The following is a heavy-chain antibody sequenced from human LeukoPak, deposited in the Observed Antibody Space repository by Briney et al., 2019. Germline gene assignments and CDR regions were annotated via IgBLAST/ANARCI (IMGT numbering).Heavy chain of an antibody. CDR1: GFTFSSYG. CDR3: AKDSVYGSGSYYLADY. D-gene: IGHD3-10*01. CDR2: ISYDGSNE. Sequence: PGGSLRLSCAASGFTFSSYGMHWVRQAPGKWLEWASVISYDGSNEYYADSEKGRFTISRDNSRNTLYLQMNSLRVEDTAVYYCAKDSVYGSGSYYLADYWGQGTLVTVSS. V-gene: IGHV3-30*18. J-gene: IGHJ4*02.